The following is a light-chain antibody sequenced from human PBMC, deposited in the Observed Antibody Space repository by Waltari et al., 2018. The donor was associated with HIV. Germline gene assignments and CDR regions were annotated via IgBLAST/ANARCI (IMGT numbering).Light chain of an antibody. Sequence: DIQMTQFPSPLSASVGGTVHIICRASQDIKNDLGWYQQRPGKAPQRLIFAASTLQGGVPPRFSGSGSGTEFTLTVSGLQPEDSGIYYCLQHASYPITFGQGTRLDIE. V-gene: IGKV1-17*01. J-gene: IGKJ5*01. CDR2: AAS. CDR1: QDIKND. CDR3: LQHASYPIT.